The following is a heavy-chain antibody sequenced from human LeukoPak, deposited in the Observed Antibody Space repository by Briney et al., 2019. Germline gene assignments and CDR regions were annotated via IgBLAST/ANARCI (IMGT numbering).Heavy chain of an antibody. D-gene: IGHD7-27*01. J-gene: IGHJ2*01. CDR2: LHSGGHT. CDR3: VRGLSGVSSWYFDL. CDR1: GYSISSGYY. V-gene: IGHV3-53*01. Sequence: ETLSLTCTVSGYSISSGYYWGWIRQPPGKGLVWISALHSGGHTFYADSVRGRFTISRDISKNTLYLQMNDLGAEDTALYYCVRGLSGVSSWYFDLWGRGTLVSVPS.